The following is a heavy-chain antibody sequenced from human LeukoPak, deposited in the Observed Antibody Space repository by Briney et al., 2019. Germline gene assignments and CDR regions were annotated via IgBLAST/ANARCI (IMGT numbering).Heavy chain of an antibody. V-gene: IGHV3-72*01. CDR3: SRDQTPYY. Sequence: GGSLRLSCAASGFILGDHYMDWVRQAPGKGLEWVGRTRNKPHKYTTEYAASVKGRFIVSRDDSKNSFYLQMNSLKTEDTAVYFCSRDQTPYYWGQGTLVTVSS. CDR2: TRNKPHKYTT. J-gene: IGHJ4*02. CDR1: GFILGDHY.